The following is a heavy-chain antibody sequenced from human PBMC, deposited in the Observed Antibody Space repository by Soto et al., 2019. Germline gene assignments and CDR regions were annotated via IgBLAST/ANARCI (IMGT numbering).Heavy chain of an antibody. D-gene: IGHD2-2*01. Sequence: GLEWIGYIYYSGSTYYNPSLKSRVTISVDTAKNQFSLKLSSVTAADTPVYYCARAHIVVVPAARRAFDIWGQGTMVTVSS. CDR3: ARAHIVVVPAARRAFDI. J-gene: IGHJ3*02. CDR2: IYYSGST. V-gene: IGHV4-30-4*01.